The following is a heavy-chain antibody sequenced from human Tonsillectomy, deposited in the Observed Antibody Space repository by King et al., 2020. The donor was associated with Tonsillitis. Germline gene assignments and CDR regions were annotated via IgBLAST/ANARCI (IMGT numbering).Heavy chain of an antibody. Sequence: VQLVESGPGLVKPSETLSLTCTVSGGSISSYYWSWIRQPAGKGLEWIGRIYTSGSTNYNPSLKSRVTMSVDTSKNQFSLKLGSVTAADTAVYYCARDWDYGSGSASLDYWGQGTLVTVSS. CDR3: ARDWDYGSGSASLDY. V-gene: IGHV4-4*07. D-gene: IGHD3-10*01. J-gene: IGHJ4*02. CDR2: IYTSGST. CDR1: GGSISSYY.